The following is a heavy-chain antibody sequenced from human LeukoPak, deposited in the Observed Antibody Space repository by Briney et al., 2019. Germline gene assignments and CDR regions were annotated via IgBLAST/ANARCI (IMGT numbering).Heavy chain of an antibody. J-gene: IGHJ4*02. D-gene: IGHD3-22*01. CDR1: GFTFSSYS. Sequence: KPGGSLRLSCAASGFTFSSYSMNWVRQAPGKGLEWVSSISSSSSYIYYADSVKGRFTISRNNAKNSLYLQMNSLRAEDTAVYYCARGVRYYDGSGYYDYWGQGTLVTVSS. CDR3: ARGVRYYDGSGYYDY. V-gene: IGHV3-21*01. CDR2: ISSSSSYI.